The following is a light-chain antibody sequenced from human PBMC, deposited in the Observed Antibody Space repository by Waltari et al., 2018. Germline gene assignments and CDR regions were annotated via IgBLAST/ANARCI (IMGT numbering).Light chain of an antibody. V-gene: IGKV1-5*03. CDR1: QSISTS. CDR2: KAS. J-gene: IGKJ2*01. Sequence: DIQMTQSPSTLSASVVDRVTITCRASQSISTSLAWYQQRPGKAPKLLIYKASTLENEVPSRFSGSGSGTEFTLTISSLQPDDFATYYCQQFDSYPVTFGQGTKVEIK. CDR3: QQFDSYPVT.